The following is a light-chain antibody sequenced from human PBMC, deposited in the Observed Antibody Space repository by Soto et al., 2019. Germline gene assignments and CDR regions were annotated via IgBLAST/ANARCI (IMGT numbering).Light chain of an antibody. Sequence: GDRVTITCRASQSITDWLAWHQQKPGKAPKFLIYKASNLEGGVPSRFSGSGSGTEFTLTISSVQPDDFATYYCQYWDDYSWTFGQGTKVEIK. J-gene: IGKJ1*01. V-gene: IGKV1-5*03. CDR2: KAS. CDR1: QSITDW. CDR3: QYWDDYSWT.